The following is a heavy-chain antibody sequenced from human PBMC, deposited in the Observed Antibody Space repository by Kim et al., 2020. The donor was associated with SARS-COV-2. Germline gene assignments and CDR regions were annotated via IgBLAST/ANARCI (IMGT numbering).Heavy chain of an antibody. CDR3: ARDQADYDILTGYLIGTSVGFDY. CDR1: GFTFSSYG. V-gene: IGHV3-33*01. Sequence: GGSLRLSCAASGFTFSSYGMHWVRQAPGKGLEWVAVIWYDGSNKYYADSVKGRFTISRDNSKNTLYLQMNSLRAEDTAVYYCARDQADYDILTGYLIGTSVGFDYWGQGTLVTVSS. D-gene: IGHD3-9*01. J-gene: IGHJ4*02. CDR2: IWYDGSNK.